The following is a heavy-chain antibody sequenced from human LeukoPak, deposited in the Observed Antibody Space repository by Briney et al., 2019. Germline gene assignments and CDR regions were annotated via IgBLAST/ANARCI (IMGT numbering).Heavy chain of an antibody. CDR3: ASARGEGGIRYYPLFDY. CDR1: GTSISSHY. D-gene: IGHD3-9*01. J-gene: IGHJ4*02. Sequence: SETLSLTCTVSGTSISSHYWTWIRQPPGKRLEWIGYIYYGWSTRYNPSLKSRVTISVDTSRNQVSLKLNSVAAADTAVYYCASARGEGGIRYYPLFDYWGQGTLVTVSS. V-gene: IGHV4-59*11. CDR2: IYYGWST.